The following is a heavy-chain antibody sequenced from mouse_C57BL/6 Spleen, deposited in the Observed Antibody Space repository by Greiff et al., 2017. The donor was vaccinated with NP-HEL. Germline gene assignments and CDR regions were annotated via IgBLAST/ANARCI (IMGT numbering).Heavy chain of an antibody. CDR1: GYTFTSYW. CDR3: ARTYLYYFDY. CDR2: IYPGSGST. Sequence: VQLQQPGAELVKPGASVKMSCKASGYTFTSYWITWVKQRPGQGLEWIGDIYPGSGSTNYNEKFKSKATLTVYTSSSTAYMQLSSLTSEDSAVYYCARTYLYYFDYWGQGTTLTVSS. V-gene: IGHV1-55*01. D-gene: IGHD2-10*01. J-gene: IGHJ2*01.